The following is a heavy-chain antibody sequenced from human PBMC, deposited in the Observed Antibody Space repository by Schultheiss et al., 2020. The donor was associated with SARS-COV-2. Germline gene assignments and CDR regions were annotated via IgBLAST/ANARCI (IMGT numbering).Heavy chain of an antibody. V-gene: IGHV4-59*08. Sequence: SETLSLTCTVSGGSLSNYYWSWIRQPPGKGLEWIGYMYDSGSTNYNPSLKSRVTISVDTSKNQFSLKLSSVTAADTAVYYCARHRYSSSSYYFDYWGQGTLVTVST. CDR3: ARHRYSSSSYYFDY. CDR1: GGSLSNYY. J-gene: IGHJ4*02. CDR2: MYDSGST. D-gene: IGHD6-13*01.